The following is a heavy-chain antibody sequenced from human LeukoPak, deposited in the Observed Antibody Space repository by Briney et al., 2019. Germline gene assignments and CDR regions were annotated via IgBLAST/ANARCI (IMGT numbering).Heavy chain of an antibody. CDR2: IKQGGSEI. V-gene: IGHV3-7*01. Sequence: GGSLRLSCSASGFTFSRFWMSWVRQAPGKGLEYVSLIKQGGSEIYHMDSVKGRFTISRDDATNSLYLQMNSLRVEDTALYYCARDRESESDSEGDYWGQGTLVTVSS. D-gene: IGHD4-11*01. CDR3: ARDRESESDSEGDY. CDR1: GFTFSRFW. J-gene: IGHJ4*02.